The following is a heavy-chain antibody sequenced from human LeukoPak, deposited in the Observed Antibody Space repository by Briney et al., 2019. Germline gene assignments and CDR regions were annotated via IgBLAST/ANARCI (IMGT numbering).Heavy chain of an antibody. CDR3: ARVFDSAGQGTALGPQWLPTDY. J-gene: IGHJ4*02. Sequence: GASVKVSCKASGYTFTSYAMNWVRQAPGQGLEWMGWINTNTGNPTYAQGFTGRFVFSLDTSVSTAYLQISSLKAEDTAVYYCARVFDSAGQGTALGPQWLPTDYWGQGTLVTVSS. D-gene: IGHD3-22*01. CDR1: GYTFTSYA. CDR2: INTNTGNP. V-gene: IGHV7-4-1*02.